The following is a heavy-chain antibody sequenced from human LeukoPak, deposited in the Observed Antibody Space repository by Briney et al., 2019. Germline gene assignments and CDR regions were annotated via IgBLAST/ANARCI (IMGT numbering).Heavy chain of an antibody. J-gene: IGHJ4*02. CDR3: TTDPTYYPDSSGYLVY. V-gene: IGHV1-24*01. D-gene: IGHD3-22*01. Sequence: VASVKVSCKVSGKTLTELSMYWVRQAPGKGLEWMVRFDPEDGETIYGQKFQGRITLTEDTSTDTAYMELSSLRSEDTAVYYCTTDPTYYPDSSGYLVYWGQGTLVTVPS. CDR2: FDPEDGET. CDR1: GKTLTELS.